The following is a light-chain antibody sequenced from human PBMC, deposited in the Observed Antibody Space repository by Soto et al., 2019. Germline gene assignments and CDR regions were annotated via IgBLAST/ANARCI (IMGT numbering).Light chain of an antibody. CDR2: DAT. Sequence: EIVFTQSPATLSLSPEESAPLCCRASHSVSSYLAWYQQKPDQAPRLLFDDATNRAGVIPGRFSGSGCGADFTLTISSLEPEDFAVYYCQQSSYLITFGPGTRLDIK. CDR3: QQSSYLIT. V-gene: IGKV3-11*01. CDR1: HSVSSY. J-gene: IGKJ5*01.